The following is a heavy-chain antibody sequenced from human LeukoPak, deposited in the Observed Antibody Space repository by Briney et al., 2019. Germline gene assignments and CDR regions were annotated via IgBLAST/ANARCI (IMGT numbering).Heavy chain of an antibody. J-gene: IGHJ4*02. CDR1: GDSVSRNGFY. CDR2: ISYAGST. D-gene: IGHD2/OR15-2a*01. V-gene: IGHV4-39*01. CDR3: ARLLMTNIVLF. Sequence: SETLSLTCAVSGDSVSRNGFYWGWVRQSPGMGLEWVGSISYAGSTYYNPSLRSRNTLSLAASKNQFSLRLTSVTAADTGIYYCARLLMTNIVLFWGRGTPVAVSS.